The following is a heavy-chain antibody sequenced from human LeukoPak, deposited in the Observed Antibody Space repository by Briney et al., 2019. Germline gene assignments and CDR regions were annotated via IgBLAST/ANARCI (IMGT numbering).Heavy chain of an antibody. V-gene: IGHV1-46*01. J-gene: IGHJ3*02. CDR1: GYTFSNYY. CDR2: IGGST. CDR3: ARVRDGHNDAYDI. Sequence: GASVKVSCKASGYTFSNYYIHWVRQAPGQELEWMGIIGGSTNYAQKFQGRVTMTRDTSTSTVYMELSSLRSEDTAVYYCARVRDGHNDAYDIWGQGTMVTVHS. D-gene: IGHD5-24*01.